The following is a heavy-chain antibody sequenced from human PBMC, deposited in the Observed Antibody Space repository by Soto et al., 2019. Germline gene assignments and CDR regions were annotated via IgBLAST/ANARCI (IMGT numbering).Heavy chain of an antibody. CDR3: AKEVRYNYYYMDV. CDR1: GFTFSTYS. V-gene: IGHV3-23*01. CDR2: IFGSGDSA. J-gene: IGHJ6*03. Sequence: GGSLRLSCAASGFTFSTYSMSWVRQAPGKGLEWVSGIFGSGDSAYYADSVKGRFTISRDNSKNTLYLQMSSLRAEDTAVYYCAKEVRYNYYYMDVWGKGTTVTVSS.